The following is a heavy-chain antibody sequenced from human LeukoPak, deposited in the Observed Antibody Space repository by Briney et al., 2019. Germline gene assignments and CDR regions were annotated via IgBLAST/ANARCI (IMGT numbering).Heavy chain of an antibody. D-gene: IGHD1-1*01. CDR2: IAYDESRQ. CDR1: GFTFSRYD. Sequence: GGSLRLSCAASGFTFSRYDMHWDRQAPGKGLEWVTFIAYDESRQYFIDSVKGRFTISRDNSKNTLFLQMNDLRPEDTATYFCARAIGTTGTLRYWGQGTLVIVSS. V-gene: IGHV3-30*04. CDR3: ARAIGTTGTLRY. J-gene: IGHJ4*02.